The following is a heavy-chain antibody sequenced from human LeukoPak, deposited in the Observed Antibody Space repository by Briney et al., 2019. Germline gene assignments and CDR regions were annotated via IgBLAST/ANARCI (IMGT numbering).Heavy chain of an antibody. CDR1: GYTFTSYD. Sequence: ASVKVSCKASGYTFTSYDINWVRQATGQGLEWMGWMSPNSGNTGYAQKFQGRVTMTRNTSISTAYMELSSLRSEDTAVYYCARVPIAARAFLPWGQGTLVTVSS. J-gene: IGHJ4*02. CDR3: ARVPIAARAFLP. V-gene: IGHV1-8*01. CDR2: MSPNSGNT. D-gene: IGHD6-6*01.